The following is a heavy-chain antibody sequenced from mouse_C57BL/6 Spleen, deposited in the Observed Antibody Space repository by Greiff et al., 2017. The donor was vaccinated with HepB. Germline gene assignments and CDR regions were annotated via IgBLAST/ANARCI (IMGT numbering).Heavy chain of an antibody. D-gene: IGHD5-5*01. CDR2: INPSNGGT. Sequence: VKLMESGTELVKPGASVKLSCKASGYTFTSYWMHWVKQRPGQGLEWIGNINPSNGGTNYNEKFKSKATLTVDKSSSTAYMQLSSLTSEDSAVYYCAKEGTNYGWFAYWGQGTLVTVSA. CDR1: GYTFTSYW. J-gene: IGHJ3*01. V-gene: IGHV1-53*01. CDR3: AKEGTNYGWFAY.